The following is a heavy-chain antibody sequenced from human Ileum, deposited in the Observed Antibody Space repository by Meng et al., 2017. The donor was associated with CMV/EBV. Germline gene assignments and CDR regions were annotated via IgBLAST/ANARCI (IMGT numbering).Heavy chain of an antibody. V-gene: IGHV3-74*01. D-gene: IGHD1-26*01. Sequence: RVESGGDLVQPGGACRLSGVGFGFTFSSHWMHWVRQAPGKGPLWVSRISGDGSSTSHADSVKGRFTISRDNARNTLYLQMNSLRAEDTAIYYCARGVAESLGWEIGYWGRGTLVTVSS. J-gene: IGHJ4*02. CDR2: ISGDGSST. CDR1: GFTFSSHW. CDR3: ARGVAESLGWEIGY.